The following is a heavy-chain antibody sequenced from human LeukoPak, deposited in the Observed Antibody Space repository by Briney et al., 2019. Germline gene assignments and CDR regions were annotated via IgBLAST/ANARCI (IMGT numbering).Heavy chain of an antibody. J-gene: IGHJ4*02. CDR2: IYTSGST. V-gene: IGHV4-4*07. Sequence: SETLSLTCTVSGGSISSYYWSWIRQPAGKGLEWIGRIYTSGSTGYNPSLKSRVTISVDTSKNQFSLKLSSVTAADTAAYYCARVDLRAAYFDYWGQGTLVTVSS. CDR1: GGSISSYY. CDR3: ARVDLRAAYFDY. D-gene: IGHD2-15*01.